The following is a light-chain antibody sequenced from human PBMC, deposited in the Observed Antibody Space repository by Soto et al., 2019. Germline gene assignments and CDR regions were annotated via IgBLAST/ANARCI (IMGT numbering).Light chain of an antibody. CDR2: WAS. V-gene: IGKV4-1*01. J-gene: IGKJ2*01. CDR3: HQYYRSPYT. CDR1: QSVFYTPNNRNY. Sequence: DIVMTQSPDSLSVSLGERATINCRSSQSVFYTPNNRNYLGWYQQRPGQPPKVLIYWASIRESGVPDRFSGSGSGSDFTLTIDSLQAEDVAVYFCHQYYRSPYTFGQGTKLEIK.